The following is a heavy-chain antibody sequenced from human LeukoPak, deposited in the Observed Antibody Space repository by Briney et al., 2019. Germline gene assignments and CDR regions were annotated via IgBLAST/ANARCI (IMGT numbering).Heavy chain of an antibody. Sequence: SETLSLTCTVSGASIRNYYWSWIQRPAGKGLEWIGRIYSSGSTNYNPSLNSRVTMSIDTSKNQFSLKLSSVTAADTAVYYCARIFGYARWYFDLWGRGTLVTVSS. V-gene: IGHV4-4*07. CDR2: IYSSGST. J-gene: IGHJ2*01. D-gene: IGHD2-2*03. CDR1: GASIRNYY. CDR3: ARIFGYARWYFDL.